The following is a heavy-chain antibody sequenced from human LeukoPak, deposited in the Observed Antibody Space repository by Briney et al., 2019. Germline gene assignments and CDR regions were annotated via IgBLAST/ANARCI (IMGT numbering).Heavy chain of an antibody. D-gene: IGHD2-21*02. Sequence: PGGSLRLSCAASGFTFSSYSMNWVRQAPGKGPEWVSSISSSSSYIYYADSVKGRFTISRDNAKNSLYLQMNSLRAEDTAVYYCARDGVRHIVVVTAIPVYYYYMDVWGKGTTVTVSS. J-gene: IGHJ6*03. CDR2: ISSSSSYI. CDR1: GFTFSSYS. V-gene: IGHV3-21*01. CDR3: ARDGVRHIVVVTAIPVYYYYMDV.